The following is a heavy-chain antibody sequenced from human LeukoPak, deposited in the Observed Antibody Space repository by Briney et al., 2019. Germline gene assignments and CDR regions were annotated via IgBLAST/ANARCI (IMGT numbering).Heavy chain of an antibody. D-gene: IGHD3-16*01. V-gene: IGHV4-59*08. J-gene: IGHJ4*02. CDR3: ARQRTYVAFNY. CDR2: IYYSGST. CDR1: GGSISSYY. Sequence: SETLSLTCTVSGGSISSYYWSWIRQPPGKGLEWIGYIYYSGSTNFNPSLKSRVTISVDTSKNQFSLKLSSVTAADTAVYYCARQRTYVAFNYGGQGPLVTASS.